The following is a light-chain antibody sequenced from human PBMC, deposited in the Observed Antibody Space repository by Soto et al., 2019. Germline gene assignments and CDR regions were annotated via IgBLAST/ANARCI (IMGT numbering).Light chain of an antibody. Sequence: QSVLTHPASVSGSPGQSITNSCTGTNSDIGAYNYISWYQQHPGKAPKLMIYAVTYRPSGVSNRFSGSKSGNTASLTISGLQAEDEADYYCSSYTTTTSPQVVFGGGTKLTVL. CDR3: SSYTTTTSPQVV. J-gene: IGLJ3*02. V-gene: IGLV2-14*01. CDR2: AVT. CDR1: NSDIGAYNY.